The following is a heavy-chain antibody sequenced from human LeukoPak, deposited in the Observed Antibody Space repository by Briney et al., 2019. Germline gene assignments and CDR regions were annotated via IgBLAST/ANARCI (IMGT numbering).Heavy chain of an antibody. Sequence: GGSLRLSCAVSGFTFSSYGMHWVRQAPGKGLEWVAFIRYDGSNKNYVDPVKGRFTISRDNSKNTLYLQMNSLRAEDTAVYYCAKSVPAIRGEIDYWGQGTLVTVSS. CDR3: AKSVPAIRGEIDY. CDR2: IRYDGSNK. CDR1: GFTFSSYG. V-gene: IGHV3-30*02. D-gene: IGHD3-10*01. J-gene: IGHJ4*02.